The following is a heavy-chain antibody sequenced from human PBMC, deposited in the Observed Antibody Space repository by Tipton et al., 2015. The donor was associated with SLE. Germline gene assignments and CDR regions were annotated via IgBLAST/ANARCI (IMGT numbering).Heavy chain of an antibody. CDR2: IYTYGST. V-gene: IGHV4-61*02. CDR3: ARHPPREQLVFGYFDL. CDR1: GGSISSGAYY. J-gene: IGHJ2*01. Sequence: TLSLTCTVSGGSISSGAYYWSWIRQPAGKGLEWIGRIYTYGSTNYNPSLKSRVSLSLGTSNNQFSLSLRFVTAADTAVYYCARHPPREQLVFGYFDLWGRGTLVTVSS. D-gene: IGHD6-13*01.